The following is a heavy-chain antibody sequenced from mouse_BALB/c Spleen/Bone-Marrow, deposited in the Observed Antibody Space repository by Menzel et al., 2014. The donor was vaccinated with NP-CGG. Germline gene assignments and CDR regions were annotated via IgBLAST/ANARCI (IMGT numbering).Heavy chain of an antibody. J-gene: IGHJ2*01. CDR1: GFNIKDTY. D-gene: IGHD2-10*02. V-gene: IGHV14-3*02. CDR3: ALLYGNYDY. Sequence: VQLQHPGAELVKPGASVELSCTASGFNIKDTYMHWVKQRPEQGLEWIGRIDPANGNTKYDPKFQGKATITADTSSNTAYLQLSSLTSEDTAVYYCALLYGNYDYWGQGTTHTVSS. CDR2: IDPANGNT.